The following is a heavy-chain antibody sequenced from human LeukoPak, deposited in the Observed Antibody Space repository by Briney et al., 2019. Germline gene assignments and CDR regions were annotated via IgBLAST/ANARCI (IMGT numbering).Heavy chain of an antibody. CDR3: AKETEAFDI. J-gene: IGHJ3*02. V-gene: IGHV3-30-3*01. CDR2: ISYDGSNK. Sequence: GGSLRLSCAASGFTFRSYAMHWVRQAPGKGLEWVAVISYDGSNKYYADSVKGRFTIFRDNSKNTLYLQMNSLRAEDTAVYYCAKETEAFDIWGQGTMVTVSS. CDR1: GFTFRSYA.